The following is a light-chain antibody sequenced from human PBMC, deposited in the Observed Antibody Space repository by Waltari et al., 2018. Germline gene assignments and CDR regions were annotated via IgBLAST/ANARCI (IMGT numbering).Light chain of an antibody. J-gene: IGKJ1*01. CDR1: QSLLHSSGNTF. CDR3: MQARQTPWT. V-gene: IGKV2-28*01. Sequence: DIVMTQYPLHLSVTPGEPASISCRSRQSLLHSSGNTFLDWYLQKPGQSPQLLIYLISNRASGVPDRFSGSGSGTDFTLKISRVEAEDVGVYFCMQARQTPWTFGQGTKVEIK. CDR2: LIS.